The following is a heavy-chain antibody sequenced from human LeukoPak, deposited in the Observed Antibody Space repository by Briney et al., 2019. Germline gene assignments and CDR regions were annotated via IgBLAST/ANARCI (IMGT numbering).Heavy chain of an antibody. CDR2: INPSGGST. D-gene: IGHD3-10*01. V-gene: IGHV1-46*01. CDR3: AKSSVPSFSYYYYMDV. Sequence: GASVKVSCKASGYTFTSYYMLWVRQAPGQGLEWMGVINPSGGSTTYAQKLQGRVTMTRDTSTSTVYMELSSLRSEDTAVYYCAKSSVPSFSYYYYMDVWGKGTTVTVSS. CDR1: GYTFTSYY. J-gene: IGHJ6*03.